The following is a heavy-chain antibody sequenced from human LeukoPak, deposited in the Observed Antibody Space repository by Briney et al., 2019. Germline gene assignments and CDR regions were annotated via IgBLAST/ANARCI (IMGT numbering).Heavy chain of an antibody. Sequence: GGSLRLSCAASGFTFDDYAMHWVRQAPGKGLVWVSLIIGDGGSTYYADYVKGRFTISRDNSKNSLYLQMNSLRTEDTALSYCSRMAAAGTVLDCYGMDVWGQGTTVT. CDR2: IIGDGGST. D-gene: IGHD6-13*01. CDR3: SRMAAAGTVLDCYGMDV. V-gene: IGHV3-43*02. CDR1: GFTFDDYA. J-gene: IGHJ6*02.